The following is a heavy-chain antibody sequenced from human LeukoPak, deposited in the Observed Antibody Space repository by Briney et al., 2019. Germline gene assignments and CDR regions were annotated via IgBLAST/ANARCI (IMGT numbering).Heavy chain of an antibody. CDR3: ARDQWLASRDAFDI. CDR1: GGSISSYY. V-gene: IGHV4-59*01. Sequence: SETLSLTCTVSGGSISSYYWSWIRQPPGKGMEWIGYIYYSGSTDYNPSLKSRVTISVDTSKNQFSLKLSSVTAADTAVYYCARDQWLASRDAFDIWGQGTMVTVSS. CDR2: IYYSGST. D-gene: IGHD6-19*01. J-gene: IGHJ3*02.